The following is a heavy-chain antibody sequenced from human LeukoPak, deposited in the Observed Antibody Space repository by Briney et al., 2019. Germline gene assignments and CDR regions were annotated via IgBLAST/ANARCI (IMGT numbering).Heavy chain of an antibody. V-gene: IGHV3-74*01. Sequence: QPGGSLRLSCVASGFTFSNSWMHWVRQVPGKGLLWVSRISSDGSSSIYADSVKGRFTISRDNAKNTLYLQMNSLRAEDTAVYNCASQSTPVLPFDIWGQGTMVTVSS. CDR1: GFTFSNSW. CDR2: ISSDGSSS. CDR3: ASQSTPVLPFDI. J-gene: IGHJ3*02.